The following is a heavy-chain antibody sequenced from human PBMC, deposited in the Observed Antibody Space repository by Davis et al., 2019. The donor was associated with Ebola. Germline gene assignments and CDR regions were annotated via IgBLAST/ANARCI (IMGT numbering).Heavy chain of an antibody. J-gene: IGHJ6*02. CDR2: ISSDSDYS. Sequence: GGSLRLSCAASGFTFSTYSMSWVRQAPGKALEWVSSISSDSDYSYYADSAKGRFTISRDNAKNSLFLQMNSLRAEDTAVYYCARDRPLDFFFGDYYGMDVWGQGTTVTVSS. CDR3: ARDRPLDFFFGDYYGMDV. CDR1: GFTFSTYS. V-gene: IGHV3-21*01. D-gene: IGHD3-16*01.